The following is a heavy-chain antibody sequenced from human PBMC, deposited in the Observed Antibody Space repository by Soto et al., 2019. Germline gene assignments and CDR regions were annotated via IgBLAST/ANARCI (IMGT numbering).Heavy chain of an antibody. CDR2: IYSGGST. J-gene: IGHJ5*02. V-gene: IGHV3-53*01. CDR3: ARDYGDYHNWFDP. Sequence: GGSLRLSCAASGFTVSSNYMSWVRQAPGKRLEWVSVIYSGGSTYYADSVKGRFTISRDNSKNTLYLQMNSLRAEDTAVYYCARDYGDYHNWFDPWGQGTLVTVSS. CDR1: GFTVSSNY. D-gene: IGHD4-17*01.